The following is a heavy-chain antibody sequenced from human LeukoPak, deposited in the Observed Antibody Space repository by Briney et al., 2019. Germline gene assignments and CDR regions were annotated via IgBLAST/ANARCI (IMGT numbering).Heavy chain of an antibody. CDR2: INHSGST. CDR1: GGSFSGSY. CDR3: ARRPRKNSALDV. D-gene: IGHD2/OR15-2a*01. V-gene: IGHV4-34*01. J-gene: IGHJ6*04. Sequence: SKTLSLTCAAYGGSFSGSYWSWFRHPPGKGLDGIGEINHSGSTNYNPSLKSRVTISVDTSKNQFSLKLSSVTAADTAVYYCARRPRKNSALDVWGKGTTVTVSS.